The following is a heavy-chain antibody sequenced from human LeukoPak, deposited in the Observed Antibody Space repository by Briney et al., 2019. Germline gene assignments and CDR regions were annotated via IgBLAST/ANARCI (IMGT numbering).Heavy chain of an antibody. Sequence: GGSLRLSCAASGFTFSSYAMHWVRQAPGKGLEWVAVISYDGSNKYYADSVKGRFTISRDNSKNTLYLQMNSLRAEDTAVYYCARSGDLGEYDFWSGYYDYWGQGTLVTVSS. J-gene: IGHJ4*02. CDR3: ARSGDLGEYDFWSGYYDY. CDR1: GFTFSSYA. D-gene: IGHD3-3*01. V-gene: IGHV3-30-3*01. CDR2: ISYDGSNK.